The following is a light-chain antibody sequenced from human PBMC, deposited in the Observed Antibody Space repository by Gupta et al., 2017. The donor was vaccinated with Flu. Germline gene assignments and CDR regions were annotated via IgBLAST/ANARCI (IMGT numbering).Light chain of an antibody. CDR3: HHDVTSNT. J-gene: IGKJ5*01. Sequence: EIVLTQSPGTLSLSPGERATLSCRASQSVSNNWLAWYQQKRGQAPRVLIHGASTRAYGIPDRFSGSGSGTDFALTSSRRETEDFAMYYGHHDVTSNTFGQGTLVEIK. CDR2: GAS. V-gene: IGKV3-20*01. CDR1: QSVSNNW.